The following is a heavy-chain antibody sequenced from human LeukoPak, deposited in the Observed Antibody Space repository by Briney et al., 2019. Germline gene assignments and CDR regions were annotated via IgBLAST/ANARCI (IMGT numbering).Heavy chain of an antibody. CDR1: GDTFNSDF. CDR3: TRAGGYCTGGSCQYFDW. V-gene: IGHV1-46*02. Sequence: GASVKVSCKASGDTFNSDFMHWVRQAPGQGLEWMGIINPSGDGTNYTQKFQGTLTMTRDTSTSMVYMELSSLRFDDTAVYYCTRAGGYCTGGSCQYFDWWGHGTPVTVSS. CDR2: INPSGDGT. J-gene: IGHJ4*01. D-gene: IGHD2-15*01.